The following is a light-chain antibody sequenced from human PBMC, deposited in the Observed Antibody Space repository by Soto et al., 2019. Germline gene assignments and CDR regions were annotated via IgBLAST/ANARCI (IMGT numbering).Light chain of an antibody. CDR3: SSYAGNNNYV. V-gene: IGLV2-8*01. CDR1: SSDVGDYNY. CDR2: EVS. Sequence: QSALTQSPSASGSPGQSVTISRTGTSSDVGDYNYVSWYQQHPGKAPKLMIYEVSKRPSGVPDRFSGSKSGNTASLTVSGLQAEDEADYYCSSYAGNNNYVFGTGTKLTVL. J-gene: IGLJ1*01.